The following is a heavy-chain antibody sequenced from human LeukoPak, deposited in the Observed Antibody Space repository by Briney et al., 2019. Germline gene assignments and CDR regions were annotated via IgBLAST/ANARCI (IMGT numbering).Heavy chain of an antibody. D-gene: IGHD2-21*02. CDR3: ARDSQIRLLLNDYGVFDV. CDR1: GGSISFGGYY. CDR2: MYDREKT. Sequence: PSETLSLTCTVSGGSISFGGYYWSWIRQLPGKGLEWIGYMYDREKTNSNPSLRRRVIISIDLSKNQFSLKLNSVTAADTAVYYCARDSQIRLLLNDYGVFDVWGQGTVVTVCS. V-gene: IGHV4-31*03. J-gene: IGHJ3*01.